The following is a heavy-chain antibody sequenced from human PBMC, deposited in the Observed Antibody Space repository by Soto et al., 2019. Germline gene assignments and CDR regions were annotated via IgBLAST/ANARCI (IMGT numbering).Heavy chain of an antibody. CDR3: ARDYYDRSGTPLLYYYGMDV. CDR2: IIPIFGTA. CDR1: GGTFSSYA. D-gene: IGHD3-22*01. J-gene: IGHJ6*02. V-gene: IGHV1-69*12. Sequence: QVQLVQSGAEVKKPGSSVKVSCKASGGTFSSYAISWVRQAPGQGLEWMGGIIPIFGTANYAQKFQGRVTITADESTSTAYMELRSLRSEDTAVYYCARDYYDRSGTPLLYYYGMDVWGQGTTVTVSS.